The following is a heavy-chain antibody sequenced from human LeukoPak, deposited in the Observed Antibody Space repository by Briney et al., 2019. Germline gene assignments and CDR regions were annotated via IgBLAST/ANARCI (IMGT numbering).Heavy chain of an antibody. D-gene: IGHD6-13*01. V-gene: IGHV1-18*01. J-gene: IGHJ3*02. CDR3: ARGGPEYSSSWLDAFDI. CDR2: ISAYNGNT. CDR1: GYTFTSYG. Sequence: ASVKVSCKASGYTFTSYGISWVRQAPGQGLELMGWISAYNGNTNYAQKLQGRVTMTTDTSTSTAYMELRSLRSDDTAVYYCARGGPEYSSSWLDAFDIWGQGTMVTVSP.